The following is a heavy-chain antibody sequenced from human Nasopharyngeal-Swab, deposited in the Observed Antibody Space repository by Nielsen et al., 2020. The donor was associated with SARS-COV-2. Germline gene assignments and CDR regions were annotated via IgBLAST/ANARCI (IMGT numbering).Heavy chain of an antibody. CDR3: ARASSSWYFNSQVSYGMDV. Sequence: ASVPVSCKASGYTFTGYYMHWVRQAPGQGLEWMGWINPNSGGTNYAQKFQGWVTMTRDTSISTAYMELSRLRSDDTAVYYCARASSSWYFNSQVSYGMDVWGQGTTVTVSS. D-gene: IGHD6-13*01. CDR1: GYTFTGYY. J-gene: IGHJ6*02. V-gene: IGHV1-2*04. CDR2: INPNSGGT.